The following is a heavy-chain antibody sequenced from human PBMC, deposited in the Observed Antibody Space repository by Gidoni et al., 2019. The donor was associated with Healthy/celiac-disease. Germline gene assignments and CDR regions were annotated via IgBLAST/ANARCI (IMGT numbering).Heavy chain of an antibody. CDR3: ARGGHYDFWSGYLGYFDY. D-gene: IGHD3-3*01. CDR1: GFTFSSYS. Sequence: EVQLVESGGGLVQPGGSLRLSCAASGFTFSSYSMNWVRQAPGKGLEWVSYISSSSSTIYYADSVKGRFTISRDNAKNSLYLQMNSLRDEDTAVYYCARGGHYDFWSGYLGYFDYWGQGTLVTVSS. V-gene: IGHV3-48*02. CDR2: ISSSSSTI. J-gene: IGHJ4*02.